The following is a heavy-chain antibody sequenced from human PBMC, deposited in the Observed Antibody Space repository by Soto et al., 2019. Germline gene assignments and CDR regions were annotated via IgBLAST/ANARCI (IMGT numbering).Heavy chain of an antibody. J-gene: IGHJ4*02. CDR2: IIPLFGTA. CDR3: AALLEMAATFDY. V-gene: IGHV1-69*12. CDR1: GCPFSSYA. Sequence: QVQLVQSGAEVTKPGSSVQVSCQASGCPFSSYAISWVRPAPGQGLEWMGGIIPLFGTANYAQKFQGRVTITADESKSTAYKEQSSLRSEDTAGYYCAALLEMAATFDYWGQGTLVTVSS. D-gene: IGHD6-19*01.